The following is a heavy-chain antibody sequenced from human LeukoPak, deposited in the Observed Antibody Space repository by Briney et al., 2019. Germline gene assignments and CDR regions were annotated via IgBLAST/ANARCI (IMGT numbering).Heavy chain of an antibody. CDR2: IYPGYSDA. Sequence: GESLKISCKISEYNLTNNWIGGVRQWPGKGLEWMSLIYPGYSDAKYSPSFQGQVTLSVDASISTAYLQLSGLRASDTAIYYCVRFALTSSLDHWGQGTLVTVSS. CDR1: EYNLTNNW. J-gene: IGHJ5*02. D-gene: IGHD6-13*01. CDR3: VRFALTSSLDH. V-gene: IGHV5-51*01.